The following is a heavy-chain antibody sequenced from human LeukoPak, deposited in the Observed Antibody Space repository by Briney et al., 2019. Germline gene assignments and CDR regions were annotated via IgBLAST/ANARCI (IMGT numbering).Heavy chain of an antibody. V-gene: IGHV3-33*01. D-gene: IGHD4-17*01. J-gene: IGHJ4*02. CDR2: IWYDGGKK. CDR1: GFIFSNYG. Sequence: PGGSLTLSCAASGFIFSNYGMNWVRQAPGKGLDWVAMIWYDGGKKYYADSVKGRFTISRDNSKNTLHLQMNSLRGEDTAVYYCARDDDYGENIVDYWGQGTLVTVSS. CDR3: ARDDDYGENIVDY.